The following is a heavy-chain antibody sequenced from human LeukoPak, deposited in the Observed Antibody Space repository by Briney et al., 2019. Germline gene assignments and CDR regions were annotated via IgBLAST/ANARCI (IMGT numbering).Heavy chain of an antibody. CDR2: IYYSGST. CDR3: ARVRYGDYKSYYYGMDV. V-gene: IGHV4-59*01. Sequence: SETLSLTCTVSGGSISSYYWSWIRQPPGKGLEWIGYIYYSGSTNYNPSLKSRVTISVDTSKNQFSLKLSSVTAADTAVYYCARVRYGDYKSYYYGMDVWGQGTTVTVSS. J-gene: IGHJ6*02. D-gene: IGHD4-17*01. CDR1: GGSISSYY.